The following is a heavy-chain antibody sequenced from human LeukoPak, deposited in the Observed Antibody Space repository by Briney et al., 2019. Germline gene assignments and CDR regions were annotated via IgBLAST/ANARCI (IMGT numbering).Heavy chain of an antibody. V-gene: IGHV4-34*01. Sequence: SETLSLTCAVYGGSFSGYYWSWIRQPPGKGLEWIGEINHSGSTNYNPSLKSRVTISVDTSKNQFSLKLSSVTAADTAVYYCARGRGSYDSSGYYYGFDPWGQGTLVTVSS. J-gene: IGHJ5*02. D-gene: IGHD3-22*01. CDR1: GGSFSGYY. CDR3: ARGRGSYDSSGYYYGFDP. CDR2: INHSGST.